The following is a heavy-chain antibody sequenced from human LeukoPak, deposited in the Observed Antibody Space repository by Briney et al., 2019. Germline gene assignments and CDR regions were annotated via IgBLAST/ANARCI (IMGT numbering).Heavy chain of an antibody. Sequence: PSETLSLTCTVSGGSISSSSYYWGWIRQPPGKGLEWIGSIYYSGSTYYNPSLKSRVTISVDTSKNQFSLKVSSVTAADTAVYYCARGGGMVGATSDYWGQGTLVTVSS. J-gene: IGHJ4*02. CDR1: GGSISSSSYY. CDR3: ARGGGMVGATSDY. V-gene: IGHV4-39*07. D-gene: IGHD1-26*01. CDR2: IYYSGST.